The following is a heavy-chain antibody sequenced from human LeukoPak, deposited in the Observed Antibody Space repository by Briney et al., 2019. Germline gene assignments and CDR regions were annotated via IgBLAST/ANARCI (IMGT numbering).Heavy chain of an antibody. CDR2: ICSSSSYI. J-gene: IGHJ3*02. V-gene: IGHV3-21*01. Sequence: GGALRLSCAASGFTFSSYSMNWVRQAPGTGVEWVSSICSSSSYIYYADSVKGRFTISRDNAKNSLYLQMNSLRAEDTAVYYCARDYSDSSGYYPHPLDAFDIWGQGTMVTVSS. D-gene: IGHD3-22*01. CDR3: ARDYSDSSGYYPHPLDAFDI. CDR1: GFTFSSYS.